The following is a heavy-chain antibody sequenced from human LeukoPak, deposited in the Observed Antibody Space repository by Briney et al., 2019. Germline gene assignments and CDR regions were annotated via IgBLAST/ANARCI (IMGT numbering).Heavy chain of an antibody. CDR1: GYSFTSYW. Sequence: TGESLKISCKGSGYSFTSYWIGWVRQMPGKGLEWMGTIYPGDSNTKYSPSFQGQVTMSADKSISTAYLQWNSLKASDTAMYYCARLATGYSSSWPPRGDAFDIWGQGTMVTVSS. D-gene: IGHD6-13*01. CDR2: IYPGDSNT. J-gene: IGHJ3*02. CDR3: ARLATGYSSSWPPRGDAFDI. V-gene: IGHV5-51*01.